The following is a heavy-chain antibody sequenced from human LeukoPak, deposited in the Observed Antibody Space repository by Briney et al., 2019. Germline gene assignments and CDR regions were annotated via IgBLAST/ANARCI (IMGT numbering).Heavy chain of an antibody. V-gene: IGHV6-1*01. CDR1: GDSVSSNSAA. J-gene: IGHJ3*01. CDR2: TYYRSKWYT. D-gene: IGHD5-24*01. CDR3: ARGGQGDGYSADEAFDL. Sequence: SQTLSLTCAISGDSVSSNSAAWNWIRQSPSRGLKWLGRTYYRSKWYTDYAVSVKSRITINPDTSKNQFSLQLNSVTPEDTAVYYCARGGQGDGYSADEAFDLWGQGTMVTVS.